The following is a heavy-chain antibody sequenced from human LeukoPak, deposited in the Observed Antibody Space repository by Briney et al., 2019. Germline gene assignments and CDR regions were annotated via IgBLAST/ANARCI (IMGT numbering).Heavy chain of an antibody. V-gene: IGHV3-30-3*01. CDR2: ISYDGSNK. CDR3: ASNNDY. D-gene: IGHD2/OR15-2a*01. Sequence: GGSLRLSCAASEFTFSSYAMHWVRQAPGKGLEWVAVISYDGSNKYYADSVKGRFTISRDNSKNTLYLQMNSLRAEDTAVYYCASNNDYWGQGTLVTVSS. CDR1: EFTFSSYA. J-gene: IGHJ4*02.